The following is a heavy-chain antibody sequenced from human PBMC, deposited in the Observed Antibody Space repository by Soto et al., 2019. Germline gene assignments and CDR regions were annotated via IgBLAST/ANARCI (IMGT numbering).Heavy chain of an antibody. D-gene: IGHD2-15*01. CDR2: IYYSGST. Sequence: SETLSLTCTVSGGSVSSGSYYWSWIRQPPGKGLEWIGYIYYSGSTNYNPSLESRVAISVDTSKNQFSLNLTSVTAADTAVYYCGPRGVVADPRGYWGQGTQVTVSS. CDR1: GGSVSSGSYY. CDR3: GPRGVVADPRGY. V-gene: IGHV4-61*01. J-gene: IGHJ4*02.